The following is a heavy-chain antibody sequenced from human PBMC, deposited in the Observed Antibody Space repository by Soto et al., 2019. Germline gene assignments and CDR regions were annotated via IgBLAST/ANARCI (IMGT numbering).Heavy chain of an antibody. D-gene: IGHD3-10*01. J-gene: IGHJ4*02. CDR3: VRGVTMFRGVITRFDF. CDR1: GVSVSICL. V-gene: IGHV3-53*01. CDR2: IYSGGAT. Sequence: GGSLRLSCAASGVSVSICLMVGVLQAKGKGLEWVSVIYSGGATYYAVSVKGRFTISRDNSNTTYLQWSSLKASDSAMYYCVRGVTMFRGVITRFDFWGQGALVTVSS.